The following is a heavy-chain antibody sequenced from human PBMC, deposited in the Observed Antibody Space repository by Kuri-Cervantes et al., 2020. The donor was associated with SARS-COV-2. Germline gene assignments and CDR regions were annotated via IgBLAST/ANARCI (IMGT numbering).Heavy chain of an antibody. Sequence: ASVKVSCKASGYTFTSYGISWVRQAPGQGLEWMGWINPNSGGTNYAQKFQGWVTMTRDTSISTAYMELSRLRSDDTAVYYCASGEPNYGMDVWGQGTTVTVSS. J-gene: IGHJ6*02. D-gene: IGHD3-10*01. CDR3: ASGEPNYGMDV. V-gene: IGHV1-2*04. CDR1: GYTFTSYG. CDR2: INPNSGGT.